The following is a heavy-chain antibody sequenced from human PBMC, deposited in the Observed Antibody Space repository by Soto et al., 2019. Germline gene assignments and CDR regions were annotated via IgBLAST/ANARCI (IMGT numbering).Heavy chain of an antibody. Sequence: GESLKISCKGSGYSFTSYWIGWVRQMPGKGLEWMGIIYPGDSDTRYSPSFQGQVTISADKSISTAYLQWSSLKASDTAMYYCARPFTGYSSSWPDAFDIWGQGTMVTVSS. D-gene: IGHD6-13*01. CDR2: IYPGDSDT. CDR3: ARPFTGYSSSWPDAFDI. CDR1: GYSFTSYW. V-gene: IGHV5-51*01. J-gene: IGHJ3*02.